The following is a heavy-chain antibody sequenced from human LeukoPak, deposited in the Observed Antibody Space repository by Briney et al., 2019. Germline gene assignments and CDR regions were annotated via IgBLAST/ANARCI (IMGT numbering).Heavy chain of an antibody. CDR2: MNPSGST. V-gene: IGHV4-34*01. CDR3: ARGRQDVTMIVVVMTAVSYYLDV. J-gene: IGHJ6*03. CDR1: GGSFSGYY. Sequence: SETPSLTCAVYGGSFSGYYWTWIRQTPEKGLEWIGEMNPSGSTNYNPSLKSRVTISVDTSKNQFSLELSSVTAADTAVYYCARGRQDVTMIVVVMTAVSYYLDVWGKGTTVTVS. D-gene: IGHD3-22*01.